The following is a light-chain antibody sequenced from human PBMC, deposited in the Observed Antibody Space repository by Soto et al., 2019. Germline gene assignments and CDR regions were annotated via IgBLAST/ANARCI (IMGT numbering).Light chain of an antibody. J-gene: IGLJ3*02. Sequence: QSVLTQPRSVSGSPGQSLTVSCTGTSSNVGGYNYVSWYQQHPGKAPKLLIYDVSERPLWVPNRFSGSKSGNTASLTIYGLQAEDEADYYCCSYAGSYTLVFGGGTQLTVL. CDR1: SSNVGGYNY. CDR3: CSYAGSYTLV. CDR2: DVS. V-gene: IGLV2-11*01.